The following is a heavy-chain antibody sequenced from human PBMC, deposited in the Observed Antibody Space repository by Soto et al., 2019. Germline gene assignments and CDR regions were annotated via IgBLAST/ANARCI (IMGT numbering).Heavy chain of an antibody. V-gene: IGHV3-9*01. CDR2: ISWNSGSI. D-gene: IGHD1-26*01. CDR1: GFTFDDYA. J-gene: IGHJ4*02. Sequence: GGSPRLSCAASGFTFDDYAMHWVRQAPGKGLEWVSGISWNSGSIGYADSVKGRFTISRDNAKNSLYLQMNSLRAEDTALYYCAKDNRHTGSYFDYWGQGTLVTVSS. CDR3: AKDNRHTGSYFDY.